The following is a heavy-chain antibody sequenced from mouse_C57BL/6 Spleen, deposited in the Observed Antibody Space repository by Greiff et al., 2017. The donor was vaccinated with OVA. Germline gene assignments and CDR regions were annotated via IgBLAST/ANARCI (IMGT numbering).Heavy chain of an antibody. V-gene: IGHV1-82*01. Sequence: QVQLQQSGPELVKPGASVKISCKASGYAFSSSWMNWVKQRPGKGLEWIGRIYPGDGDTNYNGKFKGKATLTADKSSSTAYMQLSSLTSEDSAVYFCAAHPFYYYGGYWGQGTTLTVSS. CDR1: GYAFSSSW. CDR3: AAHPFYYYGGY. D-gene: IGHD1-1*01. J-gene: IGHJ2*01. CDR2: IYPGDGDT.